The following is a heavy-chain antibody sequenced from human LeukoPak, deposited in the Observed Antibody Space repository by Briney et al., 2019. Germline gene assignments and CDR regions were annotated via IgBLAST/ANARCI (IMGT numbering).Heavy chain of an antibody. D-gene: IGHD3-9*01. CDR2: IIPIFGTA. Sequence: SVKVSCKASGGTFSSYAISWVRQAPGQGLEWMGGIIPIFGTANYAQKFQGRVTITADESMSTAYMELSSLRSEDTAVYYCARAPLTGYSYYYYYMDVWGKGTTVTISS. V-gene: IGHV1-69*13. CDR1: GGTFSSYA. CDR3: ARAPLTGYSYYYYYMDV. J-gene: IGHJ6*03.